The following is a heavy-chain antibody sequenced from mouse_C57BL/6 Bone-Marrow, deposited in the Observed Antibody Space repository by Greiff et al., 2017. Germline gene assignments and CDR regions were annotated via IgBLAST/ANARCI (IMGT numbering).Heavy chain of an antibody. CDR3: ARGGSYYYGSSPSLFDY. D-gene: IGHD1-1*01. V-gene: IGHV1-64*01. CDR1: GYTFTSYW. J-gene: IGHJ2*01. Sequence: QVQLQQSGAELVKPGASVKLSCKASGYTFTSYWMHWVKQRPGQGLEWIGMIHPNSGSTNYNEKFKSKATLTVDKSSSTAYMQLSSLTSEDSAVYYCARGGSYYYGSSPSLFDYWGQGTTLTVSS. CDR2: IHPNSGST.